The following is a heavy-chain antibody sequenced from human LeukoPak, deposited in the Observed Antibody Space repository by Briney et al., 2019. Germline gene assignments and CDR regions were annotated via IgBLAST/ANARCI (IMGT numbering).Heavy chain of an antibody. CDR2: ISAYNGNT. CDR1: GYTFTSYG. D-gene: IGHD3-9*01. J-gene: IGHJ6*02. V-gene: IGHV1-18*01. CDR3: ARYRAGRYFDWLRGMDV. Sequence: VASVKVSCKASGYTFTSYGISWVRQAPGQGLEWMGWISAYNGNTNYAQKLQGRVTMTRNTSISTAYMELSSLRSEDTAVYYCARYRAGRYFDWLRGMDVWGQGTTVTVSS.